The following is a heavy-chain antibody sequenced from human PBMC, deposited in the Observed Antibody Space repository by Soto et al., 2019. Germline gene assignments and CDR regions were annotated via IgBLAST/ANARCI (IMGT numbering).Heavy chain of an antibody. J-gene: IGHJ5*02. Sequence: SETMSVTCTVSGASLSSGSCYWSWHRQPPGKGLEWLGYIYYSGTTKYNPSLTSRVTLSVDMSKNQFSLKLNSVTAADSAVFFWARAASPFFAFLPAFDPGGQGVRVTVSS. CDR2: IYYSGTT. CDR1: GASLSSGSCY. CDR3: ARAASPFFAFLPAFDP. V-gene: IGHV4-61*01. D-gene: IGHD3-3*02.